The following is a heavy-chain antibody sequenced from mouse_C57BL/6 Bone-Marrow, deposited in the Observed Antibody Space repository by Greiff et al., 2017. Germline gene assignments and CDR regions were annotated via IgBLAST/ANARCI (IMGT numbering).Heavy chain of an antibody. CDR2: IDPSDSET. CDR3: ARYYDYAYYYAMDY. CDR1: GYTFTSYW. D-gene: IGHD2-4*01. Sequence: QVQLQQPGAELVRPGSSVKLSCKASGYTFTSYWMHWVKQRPIQGLEWIGNIDPSDSETHYNQKFKDKATLTVDKSSSTAYMQLSSLTSEDSAVYYCARYYDYAYYYAMDYWGQGTSVTVSS. J-gene: IGHJ4*01. V-gene: IGHV1-52*01.